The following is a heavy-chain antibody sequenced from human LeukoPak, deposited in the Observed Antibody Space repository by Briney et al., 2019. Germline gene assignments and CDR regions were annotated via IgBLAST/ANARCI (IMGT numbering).Heavy chain of an antibody. J-gene: IGHJ4*02. D-gene: IGHD1-26*01. V-gene: IGHV4-30-2*01. Sequence: SETLSLTCAVSGGSISSGGYSWSWIRQPPGTGLEWIGYIYHSGSTYYNPSLKSRVTISVDRSKNQFSLKLSSVTAADTAVYYCARGSPGDWGAVDYWGQGTLVTVSS. CDR1: GGSISSGGYS. CDR3: ARGSPGDWGAVDY. CDR2: IYHSGST.